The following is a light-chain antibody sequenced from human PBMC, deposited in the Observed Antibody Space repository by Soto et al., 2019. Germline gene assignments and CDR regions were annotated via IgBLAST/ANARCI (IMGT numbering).Light chain of an antibody. CDR2: EVS. CDR1: SSDVGGYKY. J-gene: IGLJ1*01. Sequence: QSVLTQPASVSGSPGQSITISCTGTSSDVGGYKYVSWYQQHPGKAPKLVLYEVSNRPSGVSDRFSGSKSGNTASLTISALQAEDEADYYCSSFRSGSTLYVFGTGTKVTVL. V-gene: IGLV2-14*01. CDR3: SSFRSGSTLYV.